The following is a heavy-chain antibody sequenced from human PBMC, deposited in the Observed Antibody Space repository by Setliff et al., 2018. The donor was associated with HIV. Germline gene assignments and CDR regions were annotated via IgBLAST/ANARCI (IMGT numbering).Heavy chain of an antibody. CDR1: GGSISTSNW. J-gene: IGHJ6*03. D-gene: IGHD2-2*01. Sequence: SETLSLTCAVSGGSISTSNWWSWVRQPPGKGLEWIGEIYHSVSTNYNPSLKSRVTMSVDKSKNQFSLRLTSVTAADTAVYYCARVGQLLLGDYFYMDVWGKGTSVTVS. CDR3: ARVGQLLLGDYFYMDV. V-gene: IGHV4-4*02. CDR2: IYHSVST.